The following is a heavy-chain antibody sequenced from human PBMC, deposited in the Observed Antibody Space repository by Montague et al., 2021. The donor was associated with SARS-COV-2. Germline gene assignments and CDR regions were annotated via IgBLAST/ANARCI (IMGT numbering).Heavy chain of an antibody. CDR1: GGSISSSSWY. V-gene: IGHV4-39*01. D-gene: IGHD3-3*01. J-gene: IGHJ4*02. CDR2: NNCSTST. CDR3: ARKAGRGITYFGVVSASCYFDS. Sequence: SETLSLTCTVSGGSISSSSWYWVRQRQATGKGLEWIVCNNCSTSTNHYLKSRSPVTIYTDTYKNQLSLRLRSVTAADTAVYYCARKAGRGITYFGVVSASCYFDSWGQGTLVTVSS.